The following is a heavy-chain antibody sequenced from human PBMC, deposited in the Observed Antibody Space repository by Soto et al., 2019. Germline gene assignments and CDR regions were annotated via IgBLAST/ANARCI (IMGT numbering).Heavy chain of an antibody. Sequence: ASVKVSCKASGYTFTSYGISWVRQAPGQGLEWMGWISAYNGNTNYAQKLQGRVTMTTDTSTSTAYMELRSLRSDDTAVYYCARIKAHLEWDLPGLTPLAYCNYWGQGTLVTVS. CDR2: ISAYNGNT. V-gene: IGHV1-18*01. D-gene: IGHD3-3*01. J-gene: IGHJ4*02. CDR3: ARIKAHLEWDLPGLTPLAYCNY. CDR1: GYTFTSYG.